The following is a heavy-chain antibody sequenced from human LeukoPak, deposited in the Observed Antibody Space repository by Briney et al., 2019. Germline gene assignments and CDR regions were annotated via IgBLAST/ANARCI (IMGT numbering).Heavy chain of an antibody. Sequence: ASVKVSCKASGGTFSSYAISWVRGAPGPGIEWMGRIIPIFGTANYAQKVPGRGRITTAESTSTAYMELSRLRSEATAVQYCAIVGWELLTGYYMGVWGKGTTVTVSS. V-gene: IGHV1-69*05. CDR1: GGTFSSYA. D-gene: IGHD1-26*01. CDR2: IIPIFGTA. J-gene: IGHJ6*03. CDR3: AIVGWELLTGYYMGV.